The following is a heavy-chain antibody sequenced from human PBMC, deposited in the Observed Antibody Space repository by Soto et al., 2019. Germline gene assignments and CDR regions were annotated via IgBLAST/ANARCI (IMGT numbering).Heavy chain of an antibody. D-gene: IGHD2-15*01. V-gene: IGHV4-59*12. CDR2: IYNSGTT. Sequence: SETLPLTCTVSGGTISGYYWSWSRQAPGKGLEWIAYIYNSGTTNYNPSLKSRVTISVDRSKNQISLKLSSVTAADTAVYYCARAICSGGSCYSGQYYFAYWGQGTLVTVSS. J-gene: IGHJ4*02. CDR3: ARAICSGGSCYSGQYYFAY. CDR1: GGTISGYY.